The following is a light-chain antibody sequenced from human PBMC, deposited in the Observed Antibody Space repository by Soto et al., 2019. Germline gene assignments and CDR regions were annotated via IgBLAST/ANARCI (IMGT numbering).Light chain of an antibody. J-gene: IGLJ1*01. CDR1: SSDIGSYDL. CDR3: CSYAGSSTYV. V-gene: IGLV2-23*01. CDR2: EAT. Sequence: QSVLTQPASVSGAPGQSITISCTGTSSDIGSYDLVSWYQQLPGRAPKLMIYEATKRPSGISHRFSGSKSGNTASLTISGLQAEDEADYYCCSYAGSSTYVFGTGTKGTVL.